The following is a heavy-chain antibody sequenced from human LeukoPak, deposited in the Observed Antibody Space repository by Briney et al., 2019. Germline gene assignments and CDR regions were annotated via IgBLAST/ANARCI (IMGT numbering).Heavy chain of an antibody. V-gene: IGHV1-2*02. CDR1: GYTFTGYY. CDR3: ARELVTMIVVPYFDY. CDR2: INPNSGGT. J-gene: IGHJ4*02. Sequence: ASVSVSCTASGYTFTGYYMHWVRQAPGQGLEWMGWINPNSGGTNYAQKFQGRVTMTRDTSISTAYMELSRLRSDDTAVYYCARELVTMIVVPYFDYWGQGTLVTVSS. D-gene: IGHD3-22*01.